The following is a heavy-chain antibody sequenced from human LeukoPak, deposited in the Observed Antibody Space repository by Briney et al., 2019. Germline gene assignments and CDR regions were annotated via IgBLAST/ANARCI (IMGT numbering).Heavy chain of an antibody. Sequence: ASVKVSCKASGYTFTSYAMNWVRQAPGQGLEWMGWINTNTGNPTYAQGFTGRFVFSLDTSVSTAYLQMNSLRAEDTAVYYCARDYDILTGPGGYWGQGTLVTVSS. CDR1: GYTFTSYA. D-gene: IGHD3-9*01. CDR3: ARDYDILTGPGGY. CDR2: INTNTGNP. V-gene: IGHV7-4-1*02. J-gene: IGHJ4*02.